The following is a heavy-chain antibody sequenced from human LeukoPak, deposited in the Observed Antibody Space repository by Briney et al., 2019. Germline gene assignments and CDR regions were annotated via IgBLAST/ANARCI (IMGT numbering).Heavy chain of an antibody. CDR3: ATVLLGYCSGGSCYWFDP. CDR2: FDPEDGET. CDR1: GYTLTELS. Sequence: GASVKVSCKVSGYTLTELSMHWVRQAPGKGLEWMGGFDPEDGETIYAQKFHGRVTMTEDTSTDTAYMELSSLRSEDTAVYYCATVLLGYCSGGSCYWFDPWGLGTLVTVSS. D-gene: IGHD2-15*01. V-gene: IGHV1-24*01. J-gene: IGHJ5*02.